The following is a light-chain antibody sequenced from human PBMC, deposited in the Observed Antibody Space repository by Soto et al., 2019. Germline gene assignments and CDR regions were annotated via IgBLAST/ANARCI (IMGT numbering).Light chain of an antibody. V-gene: IGKV1-39*01. J-gene: IGKJ4*01. CDR3: QQSYSTPLT. CDR1: QSISSY. CDR2: AAS. Sequence: DIQMTQSPSSLSASVGDRVTITCRASQSISSYLNWYQKKPGKATTLLIYAASSLQSGVPSRFSGSGSGTDFTLTISSLQPEDFATYYCQQSYSTPLTFGGGTKVEIK.